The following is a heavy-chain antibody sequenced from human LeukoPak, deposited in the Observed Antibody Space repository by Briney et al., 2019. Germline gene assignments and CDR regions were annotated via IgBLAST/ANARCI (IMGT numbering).Heavy chain of an antibody. V-gene: IGHV3-9*01. J-gene: IGHJ6*03. D-gene: IGHD2-2*01. CDR1: GFTFDDYA. CDR3: ARDHQGSVLAAMGRSYYYYMDV. Sequence: PGGSLRLSCAASGFTFDDYAMHWVRQAPGKGLEWVSGISWNSGSIGYADSVKGRFTISRDNAKNSLYLQMNSLRAEDTALYYCARDHQGSVLAAMGRSYYYYMDVWGKGTTVTISS. CDR2: ISWNSGSI.